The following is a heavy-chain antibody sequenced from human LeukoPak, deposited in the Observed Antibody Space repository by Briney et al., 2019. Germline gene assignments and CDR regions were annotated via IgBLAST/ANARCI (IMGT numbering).Heavy chain of an antibody. Sequence: GGSLRLSCAASGFTFNVYGMHWVRQAPGKGLEWVAFIRYDGTDKYYADSVQGRFTISRDNSKNTLYLQMNSLRAEDTAVCYCARDPHDSSYFDYWGQGTLVTVSS. CDR2: IRYDGTDK. J-gene: IGHJ4*02. CDR1: GFTFNVYG. V-gene: IGHV3-30*02. D-gene: IGHD6-13*01. CDR3: ARDPHDSSYFDY.